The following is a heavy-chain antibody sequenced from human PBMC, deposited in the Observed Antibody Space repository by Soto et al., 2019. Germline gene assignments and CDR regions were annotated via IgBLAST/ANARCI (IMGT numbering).Heavy chain of an antibody. V-gene: IGHV4-59*08. CDR1: GGSISSYY. J-gene: IGHJ4*02. CDR2: IYYSGST. CDR3: ARHWQGYFDESYYFDY. Sequence: SETLSLTCTVSGGSISSYYWSWIRQPPGKGLEWIGYIYYSGSTNYNPSLKSRVTISVDTSKNQFSLKLSSVTAADTAVYYCARHWQGYFDESYYFDYWGQGTLVTVSS. D-gene: IGHD3-9*01.